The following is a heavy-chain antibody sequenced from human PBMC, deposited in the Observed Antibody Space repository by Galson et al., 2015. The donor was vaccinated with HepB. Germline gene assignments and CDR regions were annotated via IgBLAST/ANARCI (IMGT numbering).Heavy chain of an antibody. Sequence: SLRLSCAASGFTFSSYAMHWVRQAPGKGLEWVAVIKNDGTKEDYADSVKGRFTISRDNSKNTLYLEMNSLRAEDTAVYYCVRGPWLRGTTIPYFDYWGQGTLVTVSS. CDR1: GFTFSSYA. J-gene: IGHJ4*02. V-gene: IGHV3-33*08. CDR3: VRGPWLRGTTIPYFDY. D-gene: IGHD5-12*01. CDR2: IKNDGTKE.